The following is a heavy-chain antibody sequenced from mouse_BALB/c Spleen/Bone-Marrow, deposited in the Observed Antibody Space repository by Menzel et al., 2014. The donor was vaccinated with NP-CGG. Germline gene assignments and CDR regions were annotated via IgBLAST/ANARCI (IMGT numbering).Heavy chain of an antibody. D-gene: IGHD2-10*02. CDR1: GFDFSRYW. Sequence: EVMLVESGGGLVKPGGSLKLSCAASGFDFSRYWMSWVRQAPGKGLEWIGEINPDSSTVNYTPSLKDKFIISRDNAKNALYLQMSKVRSEDTALDSCARTRYGYYAIGYWGQGTSVTVSS. J-gene: IGHJ4*01. CDR2: INPDSSTV. CDR3: ARTRYGYYAIGY. V-gene: IGHV4-1*02.